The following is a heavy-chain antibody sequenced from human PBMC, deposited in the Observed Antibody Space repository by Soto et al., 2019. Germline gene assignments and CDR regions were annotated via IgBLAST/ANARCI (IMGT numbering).Heavy chain of an antibody. CDR2: ISYSGAGT. CDR1: GFTFRSFA. D-gene: IGHD3-16*01. J-gene: IGHJ4*02. Sequence: HPXESLRLSCAASGFTFRSFAMNWVRQAPGKGLEWVSGISYSGAGTYYADSVKGRFTISRDNSKNTLHLQMNSLRVEDTAVYYCAPDREMARILGFDYWGQGTLVTVSS. CDR3: APDREMARILGFDY. V-gene: IGHV3-23*01.